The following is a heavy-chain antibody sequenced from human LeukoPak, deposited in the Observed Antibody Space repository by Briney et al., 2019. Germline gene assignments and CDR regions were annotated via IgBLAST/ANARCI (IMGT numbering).Heavy chain of an antibody. CDR1: GYTFTGYC. Sequence: ASVKVSCKASGYTFTGYCIHWVRQAPGQGLEWMGWINPNSGGTNYAQKFQGRVTMTRDTSISTAYMELSRLRSDDTAVYYCTRTTYCSSTSCRKGFDYWGQGTLVTVSS. CDR3: TRTTYCSSTSCRKGFDY. CDR2: INPNSGGT. D-gene: IGHD2-2*01. J-gene: IGHJ4*02. V-gene: IGHV1-2*02.